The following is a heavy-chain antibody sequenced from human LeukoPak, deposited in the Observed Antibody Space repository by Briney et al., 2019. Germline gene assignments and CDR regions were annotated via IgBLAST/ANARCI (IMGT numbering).Heavy chain of an antibody. D-gene: IGHD1-26*01. V-gene: IGHV3-66*01. CDR2: VYSGGST. J-gene: IGHJ4*02. Sequence: GGSLRLSCAASGFTVSSNYMSWVRQAPGEGLEWVSVVYSGGSTHYADSVKGRFTISRDNSKNTLYLHMNSLRAEDTAVYYCATADSGSYYSGFDYWGQGTLVTVSS. CDR1: GFTVSSNY. CDR3: ATADSGSYYSGFDY.